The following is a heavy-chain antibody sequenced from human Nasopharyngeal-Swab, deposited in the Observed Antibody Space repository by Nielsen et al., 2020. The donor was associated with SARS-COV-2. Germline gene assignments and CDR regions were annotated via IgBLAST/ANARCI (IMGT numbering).Heavy chain of an antibody. Sequence: APVKVSCKASGYTFTSYAMNWVRQAPGQGLEWMGWINTNTGNPTYAQGFTGRFVFSLDTSVSTAYLQISSLKAEDTAVYYCAREERGVTLEGGYYYYGMDVWGQGTTVTVSS. J-gene: IGHJ6*02. CDR1: GYTFTSYA. D-gene: IGHD3-10*01. CDR3: AREERGVTLEGGYYYYGMDV. CDR2: INTNTGNP. V-gene: IGHV7-4-1*02.